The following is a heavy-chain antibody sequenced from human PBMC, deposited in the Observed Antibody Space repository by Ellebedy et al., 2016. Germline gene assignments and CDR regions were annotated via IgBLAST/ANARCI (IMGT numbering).Heavy chain of an antibody. CDR3: ARDRSADI. Sequence: ESLKISCAASGFTVSSNFMNWVRQAPGKGLEWVSVIYSDGSTYYADSVKGRFTISRDNSKNTLYLQMNSLRAEDTAVYYCARDRSADIWGQGTMVTVSS. CDR2: IYSDGST. CDR1: GFTVSSNF. V-gene: IGHV3-53*01. D-gene: IGHD2-15*01. J-gene: IGHJ3*02.